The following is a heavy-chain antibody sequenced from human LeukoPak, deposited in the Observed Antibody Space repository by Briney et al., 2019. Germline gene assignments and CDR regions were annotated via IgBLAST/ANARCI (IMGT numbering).Heavy chain of an antibody. D-gene: IGHD4-17*01. CDR3: ARVGNGDYGWAFDI. V-gene: IGHV3-7*01. CDR1: GYTFTSYW. J-gene: IGHJ3*02. Sequence: PGGSLRLSCAASGYTFTSYWMSWVRQAPGKGLEWVANIKTDGSQKYYVDPVKGRFTISRDNAEKSLHLQMNSLRAEDTAVYYCARVGNGDYGWAFDIWGQGTMVTVSS. CDR2: IKTDGSQK.